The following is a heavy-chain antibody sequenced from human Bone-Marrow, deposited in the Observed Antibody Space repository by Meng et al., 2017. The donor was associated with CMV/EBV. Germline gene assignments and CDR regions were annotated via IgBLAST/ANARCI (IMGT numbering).Heavy chain of an antibody. V-gene: IGHV1-2*02. CDR2: INPNSGGT. CDR1: GYTFTGYY. D-gene: IGHD6-13*01. Sequence: QWPLGHPGAEVKTPGASVKVSCKASGYTFTGYYMHWVRQAPGQGLEWMGWINPNSGGTNYAQKFQGRVTVTRDTSISTAYMELSRLRSDDTAVYYCARGSLEADEDPGWGQGTLVTVSS. J-gene: IGHJ4*02. CDR3: ARGSLEADEDPG.